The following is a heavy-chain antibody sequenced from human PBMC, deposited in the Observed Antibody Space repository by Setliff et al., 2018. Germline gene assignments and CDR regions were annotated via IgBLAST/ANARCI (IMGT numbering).Heavy chain of an antibody. Sequence: SETLSLTCAVSGYSISSGYYWGWIRQPPGKGLEWIGSIYHSGSTYYTPSLKIRVTISVDTYKNQFSLKLSSVTAADTAVYYCARSAGYSSSWYNYYYGMDVWGQGTTVTVSS. J-gene: IGHJ6*02. CDR2: IYHSGST. D-gene: IGHD6-13*01. CDR1: GYSISSGYY. CDR3: ARSAGYSSSWYNYYYGMDV. V-gene: IGHV4-38-2*01.